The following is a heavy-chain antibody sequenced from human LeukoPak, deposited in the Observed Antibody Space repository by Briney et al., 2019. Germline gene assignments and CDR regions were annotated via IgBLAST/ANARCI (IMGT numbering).Heavy chain of an antibody. CDR1: GFPFTTYA. D-gene: IGHD2-2*01. CDR2: ISGSGGST. J-gene: IGHJ6*02. V-gene: IGHV3-23*01. Sequence: GGSLSLSCEASGFPFTTYAMSWVRQAPGKGLDWVSGISGSGGSTYYADSVKGRFTISRDNSKSTLYLQMNSLRAEDTAVYYCAKDTEVVPADMDVWGQGTTVTVSS. CDR3: AKDTEVVPADMDV.